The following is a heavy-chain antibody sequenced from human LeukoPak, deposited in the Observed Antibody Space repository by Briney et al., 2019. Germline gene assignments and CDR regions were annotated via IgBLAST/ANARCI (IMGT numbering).Heavy chain of an antibody. CDR1: GFTFSSYA. Sequence: GGSLRLSCAASGFTFSSYAMHWVRQAPGKGLEWVAVISYDGSNKYYADSVKGRFTISRDNSKNTLYLQMNSLRAEDTAVYYCARDKGSYSSSWYRYFDYWGQGTLVTVSS. V-gene: IGHV3-30-3*01. D-gene: IGHD6-13*01. CDR3: ARDKGSYSSSWYRYFDY. CDR2: ISYDGSNK. J-gene: IGHJ4*02.